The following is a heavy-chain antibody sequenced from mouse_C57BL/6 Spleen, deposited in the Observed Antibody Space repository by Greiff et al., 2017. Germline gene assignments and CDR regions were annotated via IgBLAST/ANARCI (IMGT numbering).Heavy chain of an antibody. V-gene: IGHV1-82*01. D-gene: IGHD1-1*01. CDR3: ARGDTTVYFGT. CDR2: IYPGDGDT. J-gene: IGHJ2*01. CDR1: GYAFSSSW. Sequence: QVQLQQSGPELVKPGASVKISCKASGYAFSSSWMNWVKQRPGKGLEWIGRIYPGDGDTNYNGKFKGKATLTADKSSSTAYMQLSSLTSEDSAVYVCARGDTTVYFGTWGHGTTLTVSS.